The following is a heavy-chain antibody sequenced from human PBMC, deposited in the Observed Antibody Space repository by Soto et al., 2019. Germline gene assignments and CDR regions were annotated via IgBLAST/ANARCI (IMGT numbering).Heavy chain of an antibody. CDR3: ARGGCTVTLYWYFDL. Sequence: QVQLVESGGGVVQPGRSLRLSCAASGFTFSSYAMHWVRQAPGKGLEWVAVISYDGSNKYYAGSVKGRFTISRDNSKNTLYLQMNSLRAEDTAVYYCARGGCTVTLYWYFDLWGRGTLVTVSS. V-gene: IGHV3-30-3*01. CDR1: GFTFSSYA. J-gene: IGHJ2*01. D-gene: IGHD4-17*01. CDR2: ISYDGSNK.